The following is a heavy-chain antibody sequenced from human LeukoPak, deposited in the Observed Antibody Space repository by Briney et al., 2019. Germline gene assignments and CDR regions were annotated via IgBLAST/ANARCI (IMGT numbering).Heavy chain of an antibody. CDR1: GYTFASYG. D-gene: IGHD6-6*01. Sequence: AAVKVSCKASGYTFASYGISWVRQAPGQGLEWLGWISAYNGNTNYAQKLQGRVTMTTDTSTSTAYMELRSLRSDDTAVYYCARGAYSSSSNDYWGQGTLVTVSS. CDR3: ARGAYSSSSNDY. CDR2: ISAYNGNT. V-gene: IGHV1-18*01. J-gene: IGHJ4*02.